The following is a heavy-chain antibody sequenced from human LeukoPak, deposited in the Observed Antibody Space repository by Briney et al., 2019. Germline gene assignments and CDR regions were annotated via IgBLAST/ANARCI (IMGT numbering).Heavy chain of an antibody. Sequence: SETLSLTCTVYGGSFSGYYWSWIRQPPGKGLEWIGEINYSGSTNYNPSLKSRVTISVDTSRNQFSLKLTSVTAVDTAIYYCARGGEGYHFGSASQDHWGQGTLVTVS. CDR3: ARGGEGYHFGSASQDH. V-gene: IGHV4-34*01. D-gene: IGHD3-10*01. CDR1: GGSFSGYY. J-gene: IGHJ4*02. CDR2: INYSGST.